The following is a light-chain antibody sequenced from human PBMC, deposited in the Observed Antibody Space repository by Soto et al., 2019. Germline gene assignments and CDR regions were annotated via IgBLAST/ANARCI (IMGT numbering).Light chain of an antibody. J-gene: IGKJ4*01. CDR2: DAS. Sequence: EIVLTQSPATLSLSPGERATLSCRASQSVSSYLAWYQQKPGQAPRLLIYDASNRATGIPARFSGSGSGTDFTLTISSLEPEDVAVYYCQQSSNWPTFGGGTKVEIK. CDR3: QQSSNWPT. V-gene: IGKV3-11*01. CDR1: QSVSSY.